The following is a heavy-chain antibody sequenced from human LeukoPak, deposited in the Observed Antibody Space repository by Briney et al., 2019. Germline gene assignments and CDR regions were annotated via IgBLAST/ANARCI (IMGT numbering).Heavy chain of an antibody. V-gene: IGHV3-23*01. CDR3: ARRAPYYDSSGYYSHFDY. D-gene: IGHD3-22*01. CDR1: GFTFSSYA. CDR2: ISGSGGST. J-gene: IGHJ4*02. Sequence: PGGSLRLSCAASGFTFSSYAMSWVRQAPGKGLEWVSAISGSGGSTYYADSVKGRFTISRDNSKNTLYLQMNSLRAEDTAVYYCARRAPYYDSSGYYSHFDYRGQGTLVTVSS.